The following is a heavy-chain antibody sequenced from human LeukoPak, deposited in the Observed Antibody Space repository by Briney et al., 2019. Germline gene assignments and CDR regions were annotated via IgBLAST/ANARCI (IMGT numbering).Heavy chain of an antibody. CDR1: GFTLSSYA. CDR3: AKIPLGSGWYYFDY. V-gene: IGHV3-30-3*02. Sequence: PGGSLRLSCAASGFTLSSYAMHWVRQAAGKGLEWVAVISYDGSNKYYADSVKGRFTISRDNSKNTLYLQMNSLRAEDTAVYYCAKIPLGSGWYYFDYWGQGTLVTVSS. CDR2: ISYDGSNK. D-gene: IGHD6-19*01. J-gene: IGHJ4*02.